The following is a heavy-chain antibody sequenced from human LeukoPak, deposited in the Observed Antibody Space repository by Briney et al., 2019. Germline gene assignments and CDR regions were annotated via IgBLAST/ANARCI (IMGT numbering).Heavy chain of an antibody. CDR3: ARRIAAAGTRSSYYFDY. CDR1: GGSISSCY. CDR2: IYYSGST. V-gene: IGHV4-59*08. D-gene: IGHD6-13*01. J-gene: IGHJ4*02. Sequence: SETLSLTCTVSGGSISSCYWSWIRQPPGKGLEWIGYIYYSGSTNYNPSLKSRVTISVDTSKNQFSLKLSSVTAADTAVYYCARRIAAAGTRSSYYFDYWGQGTLVTVSS.